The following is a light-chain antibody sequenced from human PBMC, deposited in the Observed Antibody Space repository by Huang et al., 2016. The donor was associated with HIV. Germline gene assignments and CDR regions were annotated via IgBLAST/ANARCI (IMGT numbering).Light chain of an antibody. J-gene: IGKJ2*01. CDR3: QQTYITPLT. CDR2: AAT. V-gene: IGKV1-39*01. CDR1: QGISSY. Sequence: DIQMTQSPSSLSASVGDRVTITCRASQGISSYLNWYQQKPGTAPKVLIYAATSLQSGVPARFSGSGAVTDFTLTINNLQPEDSATYYCQQTYITPLTFGQGTKLEIK.